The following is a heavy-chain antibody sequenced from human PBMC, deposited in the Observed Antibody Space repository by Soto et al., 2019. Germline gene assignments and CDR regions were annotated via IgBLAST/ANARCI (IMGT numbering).Heavy chain of an antibody. D-gene: IGHD4-17*01. CDR3: ARHGFYGDYSSNYFDP. CDR1: GYSFTNYW. V-gene: IGHV5-51*01. J-gene: IGHJ5*02. Sequence: GESLKISCQGSGYSFTNYWIAWVRQMPGKGLEYMGIIYPSDSDTRYSPSFQGQVTISADKSISTAYLQWSSLKASDTAIYYCARHGFYGDYSSNYFDPWGQGTLVTVSS. CDR2: IYPSDSDT.